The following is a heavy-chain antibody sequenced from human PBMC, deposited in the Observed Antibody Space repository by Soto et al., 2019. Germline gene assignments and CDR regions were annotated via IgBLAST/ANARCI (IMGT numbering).Heavy chain of an antibody. V-gene: IGHV3-23*01. CDR2: ISNSGGST. Sequence: DVQLLESGGGMVQPGGSLRLSCVASGFTLGSYFMTWVRQAPGKGLEWVSAISNSGGSTYYADSVKGRFTISRDNSHNTLYLQMNNLRAEDTARYYCAKDLEKWLVQLGGLDTWGQGAQVTVSS. CDR3: AKDLEKWLVQLGGLDT. D-gene: IGHD6-19*01. J-gene: IGHJ5*02. CDR1: GFTLGSYF.